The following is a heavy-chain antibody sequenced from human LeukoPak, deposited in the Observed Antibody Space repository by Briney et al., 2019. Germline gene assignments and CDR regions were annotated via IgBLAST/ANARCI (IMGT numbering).Heavy chain of an antibody. CDR2: ISSDGTNK. D-gene: IGHD6-13*01. CDR1: GFTFSRYG. J-gene: IGHJ4*02. V-gene: IGHV3-30*03. CDR3: ARDPIAAAASGGDS. Sequence: GRSLRLSCAASGFTFSRYGMYWVRQAPGKGLEWVAVISSDGTNKHYADSVKGRFTISRDNSKNTLYLQMNSLRAEDTAVYYCARDPIAAAASGGDSWAQGTLVTVSS.